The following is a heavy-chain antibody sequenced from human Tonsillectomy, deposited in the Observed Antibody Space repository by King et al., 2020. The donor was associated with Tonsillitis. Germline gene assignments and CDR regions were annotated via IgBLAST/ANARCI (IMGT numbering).Heavy chain of an antibody. D-gene: IGHD1-26*01. Sequence: VQLVESGAEVKKPGESLKISCEASGYSFTSYWIGWVRQMPGKGLEWMGIIYPGDSDTRYSPSFQGQVTISVDKSISTAYLQWSSLKASDTAIYFCARRRQVNGGSYGGNNYYYYYLDVWGKGTTVNVS. V-gene: IGHV5-51*01. J-gene: IGHJ6*03. CDR3: ARRRQVNGGSYGGNNYYYYYLDV. CDR1: GYSFTSYW. CDR2: IYPGDSDT.